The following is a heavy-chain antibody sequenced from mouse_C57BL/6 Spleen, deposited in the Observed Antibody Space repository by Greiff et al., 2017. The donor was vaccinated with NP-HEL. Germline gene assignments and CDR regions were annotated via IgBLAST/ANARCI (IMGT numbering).Heavy chain of an antibody. Sequence: DVKLVESGGGLVQPGGSLSLSCAASGFTFTDYYMSWVRQPPGKALAWLGFIRNKANGYTTEYSASVKGRFTISRDNSQSILYLQMNALRAEDSATYYCARYYYGSSFWYFDVWGTGTTVTVSS. CDR3: ARYYYGSSFWYFDV. D-gene: IGHD1-1*01. CDR1: GFTFTDYY. CDR2: IRNKANGYTT. V-gene: IGHV7-3*01. J-gene: IGHJ1*03.